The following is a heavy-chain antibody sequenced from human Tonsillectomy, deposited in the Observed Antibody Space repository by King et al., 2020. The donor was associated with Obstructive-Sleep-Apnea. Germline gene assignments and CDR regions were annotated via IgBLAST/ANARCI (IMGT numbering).Heavy chain of an antibody. CDR1: GGSISSGGYY. Sequence: VPLQESGPGLVKPSQTLSLTCTVSGGSISSGGYYWRWIRQHPGKGLEWIGYIYYSGSTYYNPSLKSRVTISVDTSKNQFSLKLSSVTAADPAVYYCAAIGDYSPVDYWGQGTLDTVSS. CDR3: AAIGDYSPVDY. J-gene: IGHJ4*02. CDR2: IYYSGST. V-gene: IGHV4-31*03. D-gene: IGHD4-17*01.